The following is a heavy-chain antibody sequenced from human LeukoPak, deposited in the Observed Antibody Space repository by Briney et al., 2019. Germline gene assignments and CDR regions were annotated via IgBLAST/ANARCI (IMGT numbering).Heavy chain of an antibody. D-gene: IGHD4-23*01. J-gene: IGHJ4*02. CDR3: ARDSFRDGGYLDY. Sequence: PGGSLRLSCAASGFTFSSYAMHWVRQAPGKGLEWVAVISYDGSNKYYADSVKGRFTISRDNSKNTLYLQMNSLRAEDTAVYYCARDSFRDGGYLDYWGQGTLVTVSS. CDR2: ISYDGSNK. CDR1: GFTFSSYA. V-gene: IGHV3-30*04.